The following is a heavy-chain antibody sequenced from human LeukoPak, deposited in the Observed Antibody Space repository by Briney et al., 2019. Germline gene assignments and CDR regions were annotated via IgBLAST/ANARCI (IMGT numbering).Heavy chain of an antibody. CDR1: GASISTNTYY. J-gene: IGHJ5*02. CDR2: IFYNGNT. Sequence: SETLSLTCTVSGASISTNTYYWAWIRQPPGKGLEWIANIFYNGNTYYNPSLKSRVTISIDTSNNQFSLKLISVTAADMAVYYCARLNKPGWFDPWGQGTLVTVSS. CDR3: ARLNKPGWFDP. D-gene: IGHD1-14*01. V-gene: IGHV4-39*07.